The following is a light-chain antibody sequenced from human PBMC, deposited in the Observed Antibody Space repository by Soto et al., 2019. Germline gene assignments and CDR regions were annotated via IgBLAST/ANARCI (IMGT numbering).Light chain of an antibody. CDR3: GTWDSGLSVVV. CDR2: DNN. V-gene: IGLV1-51*01. J-gene: IGLJ2*01. CDR1: NSNIGNKD. Sequence: QSVLTQPTSVSAAPGQKVTISCSGSNSNIGNKDVSWYQQFPGTAPKLLIYDNNRRPSGIPDRFSASKSGTLATLAITGLQTGDEADYYCGTWDSGLSVVVFGGGTKVTVL.